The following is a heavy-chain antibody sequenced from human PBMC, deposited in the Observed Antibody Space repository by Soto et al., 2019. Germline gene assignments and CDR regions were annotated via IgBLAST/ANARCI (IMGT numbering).Heavy chain of an antibody. CDR1: GGTFSSYA. V-gene: IGHV1-69*12. J-gene: IGHJ6*02. Sequence: QVQLVQSGAEVKKPGSSVKVSCKASGGTFSSYAISWVRQSPGQGLEWMGGIISIFGTVNYAQKFQGRVTITADESTSTAYMELSSLRSEDTAVYYCARHVPAAGYYYGMDVWGQGTTVTVSS. CDR2: IISIFGTV. D-gene: IGHD2-2*01. CDR3: ARHVPAAGYYYGMDV.